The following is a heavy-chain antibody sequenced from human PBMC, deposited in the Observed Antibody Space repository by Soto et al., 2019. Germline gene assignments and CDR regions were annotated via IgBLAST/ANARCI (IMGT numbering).Heavy chain of an antibody. Sequence: SETLSLTCAVYGGSFSGYYWSWIRQPPGKGLEWIGEINHSGSTNYNPSLKSRVTISVDTSKNQFSLKLSSVTAADTAVYYCARYPPLRIAARKGGFDYWGQGTLVTVSS. J-gene: IGHJ4*02. V-gene: IGHV4-34*01. CDR2: INHSGST. D-gene: IGHD6-6*01. CDR3: ARYPPLRIAARKGGFDY. CDR1: GGSFSGYY.